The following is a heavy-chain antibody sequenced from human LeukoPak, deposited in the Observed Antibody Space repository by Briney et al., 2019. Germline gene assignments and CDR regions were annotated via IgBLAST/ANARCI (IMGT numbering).Heavy chain of an antibody. CDR1: GYTFTSYG. V-gene: IGHV1-18*01. D-gene: IGHD6-13*01. J-gene: IGHJ6*02. CDR2: ISAYNGNT. CDR3: ASTTPPPIAAPGTRGLGYYGMDV. Sequence: GASVKVSCKASGYTFTSYGISWVRQAPGQGLEWMGWISAYNGNTNYAQKLQGRVTMTTDTSTSTAYMELSSLRSADTAVYYCASTTPPPIAAPGTRGLGYYGMDVWGQGTTVTVSS.